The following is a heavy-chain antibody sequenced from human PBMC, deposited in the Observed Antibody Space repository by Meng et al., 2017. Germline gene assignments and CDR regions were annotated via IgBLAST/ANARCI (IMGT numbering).Heavy chain of an antibody. V-gene: IGHV4-4*03. CDR3: ARVVAATTLLLDY. Sequence: LQTSGPGLGQPPGTLSLTCAVSRGSISSSNWWSWVRQPPGKGLEWIGEIYHSGSTNYNPSLKSRVTISVDKSKNRFSLKLSSVTAADTAVYYCARVVAATTLLLDYWGQGTLVTVSS. CDR1: RGSISSSNW. D-gene: IGHD2-15*01. CDR2: IYHSGST. J-gene: IGHJ4*02.